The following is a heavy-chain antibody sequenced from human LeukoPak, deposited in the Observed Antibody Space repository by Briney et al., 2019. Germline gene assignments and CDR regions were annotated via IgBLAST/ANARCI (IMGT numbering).Heavy chain of an antibody. V-gene: IGHV4-30-2*01. CDR2: IYHSGST. Sequence: SETLSLTCAVSGGSISSGDYSWNWIRQPPGKGLEWIGYIYHSGSTYFNPSLKSRVTISVDTSKNQFSLKLNSVTAADTAMYYCARYSGYYLSYFDYWGQGTLVTVSS. CDR3: ARYSGYYLSYFDY. CDR1: GGSISSGDYS. J-gene: IGHJ4*02. D-gene: IGHD3-22*01.